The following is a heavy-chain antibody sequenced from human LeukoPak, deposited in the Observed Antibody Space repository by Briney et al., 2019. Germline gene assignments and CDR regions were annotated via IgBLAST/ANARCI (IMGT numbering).Heavy chain of an antibody. CDR2: IYTRGST. J-gene: IGHJ6*02. D-gene: IGHD6-19*01. CDR1: GSSISSYY. V-gene: IGHV4-4*07. Sequence: PSETLSLTCTVSGSSISSYYWSWIRQPAGKGLEWIGRIYTRGSTNHNPSLKSRVTMSVDTSKNQFSLKLSSVTAADTAVYYCARNGWDYYYYGMDVWGQGTTVTVSS. CDR3: ARNGWDYYYYGMDV.